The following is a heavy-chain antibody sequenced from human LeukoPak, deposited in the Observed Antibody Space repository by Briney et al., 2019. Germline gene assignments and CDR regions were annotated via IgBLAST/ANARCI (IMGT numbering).Heavy chain of an antibody. CDR1: GFTFSSYA. V-gene: IGHV3-23*01. D-gene: IGHD1-20*01. J-gene: IGHJ5*02. Sequence: GGSLRLSCAASGFTFSSYAMHWVRQAPGKGLEWVSSIGGSGGTTYYADSVKGRFTISRDNSKNTLYLQMNSLRAEDTAVYYCARQITGTTRWFDPWGQGTLVTVSS. CDR2: IGGSGGTT. CDR3: ARQITGTTRWFDP.